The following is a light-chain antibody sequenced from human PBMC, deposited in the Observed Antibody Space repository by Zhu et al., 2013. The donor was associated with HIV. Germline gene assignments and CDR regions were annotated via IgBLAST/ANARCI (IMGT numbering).Light chain of an antibody. CDR1: RSVTDN. V-gene: IGKV3-20*01. CDR3: QHNGTSSLT. Sequence: EIVLTQSPVTLSLSTGEGVTLSCRASRSVTDNLVWYQQKPGQAPRLLIYGVSTRSTGIPARFSGSGSGTDFTLSISRLDPEDFAVYYCQHNGTSSLTFGGGTTVEVK. CDR2: GVS. J-gene: IGKJ4*01.